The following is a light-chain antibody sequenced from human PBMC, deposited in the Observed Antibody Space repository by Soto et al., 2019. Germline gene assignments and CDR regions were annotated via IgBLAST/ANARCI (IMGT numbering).Light chain of an antibody. CDR1: QSISSY. Sequence: DIQMTQSPSSLSASVGDRVTITCRASQSISSYLNWYQQKPGKAPKLLLYAASSLQSGVPSRFRSSGSGTDFTLTISTLQPEDFATYYCQPGYSTPLTFGQGTKVEIK. CDR3: QPGYSTPLT. CDR2: AAS. J-gene: IGKJ1*01. V-gene: IGKV1-39*01.